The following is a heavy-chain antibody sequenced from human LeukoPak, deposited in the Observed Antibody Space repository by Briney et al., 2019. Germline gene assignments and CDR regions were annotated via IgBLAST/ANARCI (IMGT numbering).Heavy chain of an antibody. J-gene: IGHJ4*02. V-gene: IGHV3-74*01. CDR1: GFTFSSYW. CDR3: AKKKGGYKYDDFFDY. CDR2: INSDGSST. Sequence: GGSLRLSCAASGFTFSSYWMHWVRQAPGKGLVWVSRINSDGSSTSYADSVKGRFTISRDNAKNTLYLQMNSLRAEDTAVYYCAKKKGGYKYDDFFDYWGQGTLVTVSS. D-gene: IGHD5-24*01.